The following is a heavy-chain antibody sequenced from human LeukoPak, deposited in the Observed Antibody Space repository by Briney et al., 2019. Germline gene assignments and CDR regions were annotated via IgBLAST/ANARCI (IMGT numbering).Heavy chain of an antibody. CDR2: FDPEDGET. CDR1: GYTLTELS. V-gene: IGHV1-24*01. Sequence: GASVRVSCKVSGYTLTELSMHWVRQAPGKGLEWMGGFDPEDGETIYAQKFQGRVTMTEDTSTDADYMEMSSLRSEDTAVYSCATLLWFGDLFGCFDPWGQGTLVTVSS. CDR3: ATLLWFGDLFGCFDP. D-gene: IGHD3-10*01. J-gene: IGHJ5*02.